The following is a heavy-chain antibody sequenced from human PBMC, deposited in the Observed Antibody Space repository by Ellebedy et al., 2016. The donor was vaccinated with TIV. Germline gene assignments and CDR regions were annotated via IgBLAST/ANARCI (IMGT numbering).Heavy chain of an antibody. D-gene: IGHD1-26*01. CDR3: ARDAGRGSYSLNFDY. J-gene: IGHJ4*02. CDR1: GGSFSGYY. V-gene: IGHV4-59*01. Sequence: SQTLSLTCAVYGGSFSGYYWSWIRQPPGKGLEWIGYIYYSGSTNYNPSLKSRVTISVDTSKNQFSLKLSSVTAADTAVYYCARDAGRGSYSLNFDYWGQGTLVTVSS. CDR2: IYYSGST.